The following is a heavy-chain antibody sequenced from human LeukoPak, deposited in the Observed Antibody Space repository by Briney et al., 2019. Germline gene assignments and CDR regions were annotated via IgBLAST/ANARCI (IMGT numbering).Heavy chain of an antibody. CDR2: IYPGDSDT. D-gene: IGHD6-13*01. J-gene: IGHJ4*02. V-gene: IGHV5-51*01. CDR3: ARIGTYAEFDY. CDR1: GYSFTSYW. Sequence: NPGESLKISCKGSGYSFTSYWIGWVRQMPGKGLEWMGIIYPGDSDTRYSPSFQGQVTISADKSISTAYLHWSSLKASDTAIYNCARIGTYAEFDYWGQGSLVTVSS.